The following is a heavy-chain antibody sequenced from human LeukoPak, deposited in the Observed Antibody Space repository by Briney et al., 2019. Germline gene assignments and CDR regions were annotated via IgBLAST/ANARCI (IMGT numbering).Heavy chain of an antibody. CDR1: GYTFTSYG. Sequence: GASVKVSCKASGYTFTSYGISWVRQAPGQGLEWMGWISAYSGNTNYAQKLQGRVTMTTDTSTSTAYMELRSLRSDDTAVYYCAREARDYYDSSGYYYMIDYWGQGTLVTVSS. V-gene: IGHV1-18*01. D-gene: IGHD3-22*01. CDR3: AREARDYYDSSGYYYMIDY. J-gene: IGHJ4*02. CDR2: ISAYSGNT.